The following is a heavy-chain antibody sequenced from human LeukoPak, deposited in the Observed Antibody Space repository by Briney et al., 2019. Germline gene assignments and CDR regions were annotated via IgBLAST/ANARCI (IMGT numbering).Heavy chain of an antibody. D-gene: IGHD7-27*01. CDR1: GFTFSSYG. CDR2: IWYDGSNK. V-gene: IGHV3-33*06. J-gene: IGHJ4*02. CDR3: AKGLTGSGHGH. Sequence: GGSLRLSCAASGFTFSSYGMHWVRQAPGKGLEWVAVIWYDGSNKYYADSVKGRFTISRDNSKNTLYLQMNSLRAEDTAVYYCAKGLTGSGHGHWGQGTLVTVSS.